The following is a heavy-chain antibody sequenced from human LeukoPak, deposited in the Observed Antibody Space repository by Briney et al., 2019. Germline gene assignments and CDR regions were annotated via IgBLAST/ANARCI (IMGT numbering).Heavy chain of an antibody. Sequence: GASVKVSCKASGNTFTMYSIHWVRQAPGQGLEWMGMINPSDGATTYAQRFQGRVTMTRDMSTTTVYMDLRSLRSEDTAVYYCARGHGGSFKFDYWGQGTLVTVSS. CDR1: GNTFTMYS. CDR3: ARGHGGSFKFDY. J-gene: IGHJ4*02. D-gene: IGHD3-16*01. V-gene: IGHV1-46*01. CDR2: INPSDGAT.